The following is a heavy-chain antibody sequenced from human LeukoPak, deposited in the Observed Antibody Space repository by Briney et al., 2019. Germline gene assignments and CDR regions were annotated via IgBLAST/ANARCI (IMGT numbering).Heavy chain of an antibody. CDR2: IYPGDSDT. Sequence: GESLKISCKGSGYSFTSYWIGWVRQMPGKGLEWMGIIYPGDSDTRYSPSFQGQVTISADKSISTAYLQWSSLKASDTAMYYCARQAPIYSSSWYYFDYWGQGTLVTASS. CDR1: GYSFTSYW. CDR3: ARQAPIYSSSWYYFDY. D-gene: IGHD6-13*01. J-gene: IGHJ4*02. V-gene: IGHV5-51*01.